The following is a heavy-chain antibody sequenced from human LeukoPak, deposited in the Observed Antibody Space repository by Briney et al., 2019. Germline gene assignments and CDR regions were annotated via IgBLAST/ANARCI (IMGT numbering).Heavy chain of an antibody. CDR2: ISAYNGNT. Sequence: ASXKVSCKASGYTFTSYGISWVRQAPGQGLEWMGWISAYNGNTNYAQKLQGRVTMTTDTSTSTAYMELRSLRSDDTAVYYCARVPYDYGDYANDYWGQGTLVTVSS. CDR1: GYTFTSYG. CDR3: ARVPYDYGDYANDY. J-gene: IGHJ4*02. D-gene: IGHD4-17*01. V-gene: IGHV1-18*01.